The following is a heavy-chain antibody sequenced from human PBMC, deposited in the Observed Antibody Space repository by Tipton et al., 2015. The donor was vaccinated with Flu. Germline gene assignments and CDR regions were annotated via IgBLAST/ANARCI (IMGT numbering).Heavy chain of an antibody. J-gene: IGHJ4*02. CDR1: GAPVRGGIYS. Sequence: TLSLTCAVSGAPVRGGIYSWNWIRQPPGKGLEWIGSISHTGTYYKPSLRTRAAISADRSKNQFSLKLSSVTAADTAVYYCARGGVDYGGAYFDYWGQGTLVTVSS. D-gene: IGHD4-23*01. CDR3: ARGGVDYGGAYFDY. V-gene: IGHV4-30-2*01. CDR2: ISHTGT.